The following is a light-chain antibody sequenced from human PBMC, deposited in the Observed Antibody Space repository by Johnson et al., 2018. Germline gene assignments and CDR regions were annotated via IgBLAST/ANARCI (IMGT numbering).Light chain of an antibody. CDR1: SSNIGNNY. Sequence: QSVLTQPPSVSAAPGQKVTISCSGSSSNIGNNYVSWYQQLPGTAPKLLIYENNKRPSGIPDRFSGSKSGASATLGITGLQTGDDADSYYGTWDSSLSAGNVFGTGTKVTVL. CDR3: GTWDSSLSAGNV. J-gene: IGLJ1*01. V-gene: IGLV1-51*02. CDR2: ENN.